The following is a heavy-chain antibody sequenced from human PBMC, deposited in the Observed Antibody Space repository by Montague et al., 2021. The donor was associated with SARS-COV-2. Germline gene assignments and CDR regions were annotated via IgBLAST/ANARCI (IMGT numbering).Heavy chain of an antibody. V-gene: IGHV4-31*03. D-gene: IGHD2-2*01. J-gene: IGHJ5*02. Sequence: TLSLTCTVSGGSISSGGYYWSWIRQHPGKGLEWIGYIYYSGSTYYNPSLKSRLTISVATSKNRFYLKLSSVTAADTAMYYCARARVVVPTTRYWFDPWGQGTLVTVSS. CDR1: GGSISSGGYY. CDR2: IYYSGST. CDR3: ARARVVVPTTRYWFDP.